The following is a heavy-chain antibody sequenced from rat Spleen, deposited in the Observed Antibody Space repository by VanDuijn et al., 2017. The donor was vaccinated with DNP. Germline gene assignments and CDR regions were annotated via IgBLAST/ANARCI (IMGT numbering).Heavy chain of an antibody. CDR3: ASWAPIAPLSTSNY. V-gene: IGHV5S13*01. D-gene: IGHD1-2*01. CDR2: ISTGGGIT. Sequence: EVQLVESGGGLVQPGRSLKLSCAVSGFTFSNHGMAWVRQAPTKGLEWVASISTGGGITYYRDSVKGRFTISRDNAENTVYLQMSSLRSEDTATYYCASWAPIAPLSTSNYWGQGVMVTVSS. J-gene: IGHJ2*01. CDR1: GFTFSNHG.